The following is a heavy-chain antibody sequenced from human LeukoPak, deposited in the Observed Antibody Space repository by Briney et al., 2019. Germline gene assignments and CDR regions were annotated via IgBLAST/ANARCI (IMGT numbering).Heavy chain of an antibody. CDR3: ARDEDSSGLDAFDI. CDR1: GGSISSYY. D-gene: IGHD3-22*01. CDR2: IYSGGST. Sequence: PSETLSLTCTVSGGSISSYYWSWVRQAPGKGLEWVSVIYSGGSTYYADSVKGRFTISRDNSKNTLYLQMNSLRAEDTAVYYCARDEDSSGLDAFDIWGQGTMVTVSS. V-gene: IGHV3-66*01. J-gene: IGHJ3*02.